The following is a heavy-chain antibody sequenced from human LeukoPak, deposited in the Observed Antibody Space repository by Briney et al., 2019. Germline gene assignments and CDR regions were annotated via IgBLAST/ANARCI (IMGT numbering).Heavy chain of an antibody. D-gene: IGHD2-8*02. CDR3: ARAVAYGIDTGYFDY. CDR2: IYYSGST. V-gene: IGHV4-39*01. CDR1: GGSISSSSYY. J-gene: IGHJ4*02. Sequence: SETLSLTCTVSGGSISSSSYYWGWIRQPPGKGLEWIGNIYYSGSTYYSPSLKSRVTISVDTSKNQFSLKLSSVTAADTAVYYCARAVAYGIDTGYFDYWGQGTLVTVSS.